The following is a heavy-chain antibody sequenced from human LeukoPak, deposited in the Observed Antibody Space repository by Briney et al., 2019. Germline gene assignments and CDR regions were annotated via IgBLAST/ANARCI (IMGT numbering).Heavy chain of an antibody. V-gene: IGHV3-48*01. CDR2: ISGSGGAL. J-gene: IGHJ4*02. CDR3: ARGGGYNYVGLD. CDR1: GFTFYSYS. D-gene: IGHD5-18*01. Sequence: PGGSLRLSCAASGFTFYSYSMNWVRQAPGKGLEWVSYISGSGGALYYADSVKGRLTISRDNAENSLYLQMNSLRAEDTAVYYCARGGGYNYVGLDWGQGTLVTVSS.